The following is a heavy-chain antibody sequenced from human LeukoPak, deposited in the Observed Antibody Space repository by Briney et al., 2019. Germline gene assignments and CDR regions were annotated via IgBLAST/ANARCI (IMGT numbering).Heavy chain of an antibody. Sequence: GGSLRLSCAASGFTFGTYGMYWVRQPPGKGLEWVSAISAGAGSTYYADSVKGRFTIFRDNSKNMLYQLINSLRADDTAVYYCAEPFIVSDRGPGTLVTVSS. J-gene: IGHJ4*02. CDR2: ISAGAGST. D-gene: IGHD3-16*02. V-gene: IGHV3-23*01. CDR3: AEPFIVSD. CDR1: GFTFGTYG.